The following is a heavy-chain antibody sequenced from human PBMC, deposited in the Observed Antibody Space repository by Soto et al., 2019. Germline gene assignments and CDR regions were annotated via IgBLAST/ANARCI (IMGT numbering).Heavy chain of an antibody. CDR1: GYTFTGYA. D-gene: IGHD4-17*01. CDR3: ARDTAPSDV. CDR2: INAGNGNT. V-gene: IGHV1-3*01. J-gene: IGHJ6*02. Sequence: ASVKVSCKASGYTFTGYAMHWVRQAPGQRLEWMGWINAGNGNTKYSQKFQGRVTITRDTSASTAYMELSSLRSDTAVYYCARDTAPSDVWGQGTTVTVSS.